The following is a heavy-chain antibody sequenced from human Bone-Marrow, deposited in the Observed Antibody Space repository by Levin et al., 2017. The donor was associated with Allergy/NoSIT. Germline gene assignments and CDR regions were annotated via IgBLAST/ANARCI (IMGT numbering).Heavy chain of an antibody. CDR1: GYSINSAYS. CDR3: ASMTTVTKTYYFDY. D-gene: IGHD4-17*01. CDR2: IYSTDDT. Sequence: SETLSLTCDVSGYSINSAYSWGWVRQPPGKGLEWLGSIYSTDDTYYSPSLKSRVTISKRPSKNQFSLKLTSVTAADTAVYYCASMTTVTKTYYFDYWGQGTLVTVSS. J-gene: IGHJ4*02. V-gene: IGHV4-38-2*01.